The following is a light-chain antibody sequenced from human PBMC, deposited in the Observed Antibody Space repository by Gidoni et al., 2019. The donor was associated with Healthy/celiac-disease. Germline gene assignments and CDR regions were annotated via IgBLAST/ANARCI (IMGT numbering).Light chain of an antibody. V-gene: IGKV3-11*01. CDR3: LQRSNWPPA. CDR1: QRVSSD. Sequence: DIVLIQSPATLSLSPGERATLSCRASQRVSSDLAWYQQKPGQAPRLLIYDAANRATGIPARFSGSGSGTDFTLTISSLEPEDFAAYYCLQRSNWPPAFGQGTRLEIK. CDR2: DAA. J-gene: IGKJ5*01.